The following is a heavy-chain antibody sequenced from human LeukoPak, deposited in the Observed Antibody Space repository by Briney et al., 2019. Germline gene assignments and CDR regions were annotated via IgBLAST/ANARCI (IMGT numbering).Heavy chain of an antibody. J-gene: IGHJ4*02. Sequence: SETLSLTCAVYGGSFSGYYWSWIRQPPGKGLEWIGEINHSGSTNYNPSLKSRVTISVDTSKNQFSLKLSSVTAADTAVYYCASPYDSSGYYRGRAPSDYWGQGTLVTVSS. CDR1: GGSFSGYY. D-gene: IGHD3-22*01. CDR2: INHSGST. V-gene: IGHV4-34*01. CDR3: ASPYDSSGYYRGRAPSDY.